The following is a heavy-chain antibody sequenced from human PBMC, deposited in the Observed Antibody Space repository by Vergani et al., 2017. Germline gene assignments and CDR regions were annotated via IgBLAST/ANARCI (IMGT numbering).Heavy chain of an antibody. V-gene: IGHV4-34*01. CDR1: GGSFSGYY. CDR2: INNSGST. J-gene: IGHJ4*02. D-gene: IGHD2-2*01. Sequence: QVQLQQWGAGLLKPSETLSLTCAVYGGSFSGYYWTWSRQPPGKGLEWLGEINNSGSTNYNPSLKSRVTISVDTSKNQFALKLSSVTAADTAVYYCARGYCSSTSCSFRYWGQGTLVTVSS. CDR3: ARGYCSSTSCSFRY.